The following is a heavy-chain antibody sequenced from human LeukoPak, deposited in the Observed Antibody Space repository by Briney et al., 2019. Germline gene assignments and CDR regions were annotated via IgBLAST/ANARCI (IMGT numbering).Heavy chain of an antibody. V-gene: IGHV3-23*01. CDR2: ISGSGDST. CDR1: EFTFSSHA. CDR3: AKHGTYYDFWSGQYYFDY. D-gene: IGHD3-3*01. Sequence: GGSLRLSCAASEFTFSSHAMSWVRQASGKGLEWVSGISGSGDSTNYADSVKGRFTISRDNSRNTLYLQMNSLRAEDTAVYYCAKHGTYYDFWSGQYYFDYWGQGTLVTVSS. J-gene: IGHJ4*02.